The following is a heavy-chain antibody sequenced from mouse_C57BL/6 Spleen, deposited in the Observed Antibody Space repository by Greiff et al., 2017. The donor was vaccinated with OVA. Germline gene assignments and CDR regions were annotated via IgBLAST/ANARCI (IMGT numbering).Heavy chain of an antibody. CDR3: ARSGQLRPYYFDY. CDR1: GYTFTSYW. CDR2: IDPSDSET. D-gene: IGHD3-2*02. V-gene: IGHV1-52*01. J-gene: IGHJ2*01. Sequence: QVQLQQPGAELVRPGSSVKLSCKASGYTFTSYWMHWVKQRPIQGLEWIGNIDPSDSETHYNQKFKDKATLTVDKSSSTAYMQLSRLTSEDSAVYYCARSGQLRPYYFDYWGQGTTLTVSS.